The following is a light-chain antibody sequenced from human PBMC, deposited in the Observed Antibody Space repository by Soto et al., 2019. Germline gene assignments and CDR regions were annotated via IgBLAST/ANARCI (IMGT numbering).Light chain of an antibody. J-gene: IGKJ1*01. V-gene: IGKV1-39*01. CDR3: QQGYSTPPT. Sequence: DIQMTQSPSSLSASVGDRVTITCRASQSISSYLNWYQQKPGKAPKLLIYAASSLQSWVPSRFSGSGSVTDFTLTISSLQPEDFATYYCQQGYSTPPTFGHGTKVEIK. CDR1: QSISSY. CDR2: AAS.